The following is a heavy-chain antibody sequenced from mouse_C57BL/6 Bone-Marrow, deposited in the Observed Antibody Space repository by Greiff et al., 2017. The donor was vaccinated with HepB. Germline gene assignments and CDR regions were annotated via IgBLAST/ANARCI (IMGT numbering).Heavy chain of an antibody. V-gene: IGHV14-4*01. CDR2: IDPENGDT. Sequence: VQLQQSGAELVRPGASVKLSCTASGFNIKDDYMHWVKQRPEQGLEWIGWIDPENGDTEYASKFQGKATITADTSSNTAYLQLSSLTSEDTAVYYCTTCYWYFDVWGTGTTVTVSS. CDR3: TTCYWYFDV. J-gene: IGHJ1*03. CDR1: GFNIKDDY.